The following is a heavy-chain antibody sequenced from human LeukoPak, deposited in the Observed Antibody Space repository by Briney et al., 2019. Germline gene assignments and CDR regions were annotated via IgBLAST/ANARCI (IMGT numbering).Heavy chain of an antibody. CDR2: INPSGGST. CDR1: GYTFTSYY. D-gene: IGHD2-2*01. V-gene: IGHV1-46*01. Sequence: ASVKVSCKASGYTFTSYYMHWVRQAPGQGLEWMGIINPSGGSTSYAQKFQGRVTMTRDMFTSTVYMELSSLRSEDTAVYYCAREGSTRRWFDPWGQGTLVTVSS. CDR3: AREGSTRRWFDP. J-gene: IGHJ5*02.